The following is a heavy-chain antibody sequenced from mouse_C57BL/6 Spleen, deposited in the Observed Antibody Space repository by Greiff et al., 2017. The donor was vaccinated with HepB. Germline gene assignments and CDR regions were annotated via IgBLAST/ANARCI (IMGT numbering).Heavy chain of an antibody. CDR3: ARSLGDYDVFAY. D-gene: IGHD2-4*01. V-gene: IGHV8-12*01. J-gene: IGHJ3*01. CDR1: GFSLSTSGMG. CDR2: IYWDDDK. Sequence: QVTLKESGPGILQSSQTLSLTCSFSGFSLSTSGMGVSWIRQPSGKGLEWLAHIYWDDDKRYNPSLKSRLTISKDTSRNQVFLKITSVDTADTATYYCARSLGDYDVFAYWGQGTLVTVSA.